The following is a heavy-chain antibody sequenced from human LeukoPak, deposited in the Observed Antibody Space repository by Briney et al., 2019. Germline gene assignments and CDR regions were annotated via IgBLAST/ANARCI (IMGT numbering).Heavy chain of an antibody. Sequence: SVKVSCKASGYTFTGYYMHWVRQAPGQGLEWMGRIIPILGIANYAQKFQGRVTITADKSTSTAYMELSSLRSEDTAVYYCARLRLGGSYFDYWGQGTLVTVSS. V-gene: IGHV1-69*02. CDR2: IIPILGIA. CDR1: GYTFTGYY. D-gene: IGHD1-26*01. J-gene: IGHJ4*02. CDR3: ARLRLGGSYFDY.